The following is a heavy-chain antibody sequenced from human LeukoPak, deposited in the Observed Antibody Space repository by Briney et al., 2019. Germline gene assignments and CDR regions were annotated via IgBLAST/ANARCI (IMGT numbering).Heavy chain of an antibody. CDR3: VKDINNWYEGLDY. V-gene: IGHV3-64D*06. CDR1: GFTFSSYA. CDR2: ISSNGGRT. Sequence: GGSLRLSCSASGFTFSSYAMHWVRQAPGKGLQYVSGISSNGGRTYYADSVKGRFTISRDNSKNTLSLQMSGLRAEDTAVYYCVKDINNWYEGLDYWGQGTLVTVSS. D-gene: IGHD1-1*01. J-gene: IGHJ4*02.